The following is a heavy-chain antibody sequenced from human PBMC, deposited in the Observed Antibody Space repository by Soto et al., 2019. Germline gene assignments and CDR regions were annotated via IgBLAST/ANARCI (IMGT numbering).Heavy chain of an antibody. CDR2: INHSGST. J-gene: IGHJ4*02. Sequence: SETLSLTCAVYGGSFSGYYWSWIRQPPGKGLEWIGEINHSGSTNYNPSLKSRVTISVDTSKNQFSLKLSSVTAADTAVYYCARGYGDYSVGYWGQGTLVTVAS. D-gene: IGHD4-17*01. CDR3: ARGYGDYSVGY. V-gene: IGHV4-34*01. CDR1: GGSFSGYY.